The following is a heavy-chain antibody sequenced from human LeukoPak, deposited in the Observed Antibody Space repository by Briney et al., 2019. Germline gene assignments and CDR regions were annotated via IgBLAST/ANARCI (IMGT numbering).Heavy chain of an antibody. D-gene: IGHD6-13*01. V-gene: IGHV4-59*08. CDR1: GGSISSYY. Sequence: SETLSLTCTVSGGSISSYYWSWIRQPPGKGLEWIGYIYYSGSTNYNLSLKSRVTISVDTSKNQFSLKLSSVTAADTAVYYCAAGSWYDRFDYWGQGTLVTVSS. CDR3: AAGSWYDRFDY. J-gene: IGHJ4*02. CDR2: IYYSGST.